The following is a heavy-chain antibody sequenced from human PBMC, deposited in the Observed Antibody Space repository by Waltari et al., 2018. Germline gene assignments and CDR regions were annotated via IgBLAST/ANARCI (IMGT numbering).Heavy chain of an antibody. D-gene: IGHD1-1*01. V-gene: IGHV3-30*18. CDR2: NTYDGSRQ. J-gene: IGHJ4*02. Sequence: QVQLLESGGGVVQPGGSLRLSCVTSGFPFNTYGMHWVRQAPGKGQAWVALNTYDGSRQYYVEAVKGRFTISRDNAKNTVFLQMNSLRAEDTATYYCAKDDSMGDSWNDQYVARDSRELDYWGQGSMVTVSS. CDR1: GFPFNTYG. CDR3: AKDDSMGDSWNDQYVARDSRELDY.